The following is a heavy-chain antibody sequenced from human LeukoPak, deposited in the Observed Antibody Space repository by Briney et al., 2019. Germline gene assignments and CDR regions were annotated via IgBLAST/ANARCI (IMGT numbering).Heavy chain of an antibody. CDR2: IYYSGST. J-gene: IGHJ5*02. CDR1: GGSISSYY. CDR3: ASWGDFSSSAWFDP. D-gene: IGHD6-6*01. Sequence: SETLSLTCTVSGGSISSYYWSWIRQPPGKGLEWIGYIYYSGSTNYNPSLKSRVTISVDTSKNQFSLKLSSVTAADTAVYYCASWGDFSSSAWFDPWGQGTLVTVSS. V-gene: IGHV4-59*12.